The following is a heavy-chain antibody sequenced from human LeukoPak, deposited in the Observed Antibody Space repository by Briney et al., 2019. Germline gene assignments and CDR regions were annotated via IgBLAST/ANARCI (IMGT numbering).Heavy chain of an antibody. CDR1: GFTFSGSA. D-gene: IGHD1-1*01. CDR3: TRSRYNWNIGDFDY. Sequence: PGGSLRLSCAASGFTFSGSAMHWVRQASGKGLEWVGRIRSKANSYATAYAASVKGRFTTSRDDSKNTAYLQMNSLKTEDTAVYYCTRSRYNWNIGDFDYWGQGTLVTVSS. J-gene: IGHJ4*02. V-gene: IGHV3-73*01. CDR2: IRSKANSYAT.